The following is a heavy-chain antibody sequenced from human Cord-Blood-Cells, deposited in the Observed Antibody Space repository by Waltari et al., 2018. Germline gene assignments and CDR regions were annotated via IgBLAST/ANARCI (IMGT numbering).Heavy chain of an antibody. CDR2: INHSGST. Sequence: QVQLQQWGAGPLKPSETLSPTCAVYCGSFSGYSWSWIRQPPGQGLEWIGEINHSGSTNYNPSLKSRVTISVDTSKNQFSLKLSSVTAADTAVYYCARSPVVTPGAFDIWGQGTMVTVSS. D-gene: IGHD2-21*02. CDR1: CGSFSGYS. V-gene: IGHV4-34*01. CDR3: ARSPVVTPGAFDI. J-gene: IGHJ3*02.